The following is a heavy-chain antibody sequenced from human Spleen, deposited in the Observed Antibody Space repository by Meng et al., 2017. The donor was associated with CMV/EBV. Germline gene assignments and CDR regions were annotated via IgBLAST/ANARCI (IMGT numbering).Heavy chain of an antibody. Sequence: SVKVSCKSSGGTFSNFALSWVRQAPRQGLQWMGLVIPLFGTPKYAQEFQARLTITTDESTSTAYMELSSLRYEDTALYYCARDRNGFNYLTDAFDIWGQGTMVTVSS. J-gene: IGHJ3*02. CDR3: ARDRNGFNYLTDAFDI. D-gene: IGHD5-24*01. V-gene: IGHV1-69*05. CDR2: VIPLFGTP. CDR1: GGTFSNFA.